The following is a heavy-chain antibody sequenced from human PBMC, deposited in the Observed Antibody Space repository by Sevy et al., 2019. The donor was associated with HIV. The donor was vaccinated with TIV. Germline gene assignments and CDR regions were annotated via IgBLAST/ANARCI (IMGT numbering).Heavy chain of an antibody. J-gene: IGHJ4*02. CDR2: ISNSGGNT. CDR3: AKVIINRGDLSSGYYTPFDY. V-gene: IGHV3-23*01. D-gene: IGHD3-3*01. CDR1: GFIFDTYA. Sequence: GGSLRLSCAASGFIFDTYAITWVRQAPGKGLEWVSSISNSGGNTYYADSVKGRFTISRDNSKNTVYLQSNSLRAEDTAVYYCAKVIINRGDLSSGYYTPFDYWGQGTLVTVSS.